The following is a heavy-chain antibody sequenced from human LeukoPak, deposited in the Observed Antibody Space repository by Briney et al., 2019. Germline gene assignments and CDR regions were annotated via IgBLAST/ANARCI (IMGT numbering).Heavy chain of an antibody. Sequence: ASVKVSCKASGYTFTSYDINWVRQATGQGLEWMGWKNPNSGNTGYAQKFQGRVTITRNTSISTAYMELSSLRSEDTAVYYCARDARVKRYCSSTSCHNWFDPWGQGTLVTVSS. D-gene: IGHD2-2*01. CDR2: KNPNSGNT. CDR1: GYTFTSYD. V-gene: IGHV1-8*03. CDR3: ARDARVKRYCSSTSCHNWFDP. J-gene: IGHJ5*02.